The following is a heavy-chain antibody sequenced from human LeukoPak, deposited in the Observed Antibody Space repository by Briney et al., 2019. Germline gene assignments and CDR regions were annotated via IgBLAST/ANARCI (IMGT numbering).Heavy chain of an antibody. CDR1: GFIFSNYV. Sequence: GGSLRLSCAASGFIFSNYVMHWVRQPPGKGLEWVAVISYDGSNKYSADSVKGRFTISRDNSKNTLYLQMNSLRAEDTAVYYCARGWDRDCTSTSCYIAYNWGQGTLVSVSS. V-gene: IGHV3-30-3*01. J-gene: IGHJ4*02. D-gene: IGHD2-2*02. CDR3: ARGWDRDCTSTSCYIAYN. CDR2: ISYDGSNK.